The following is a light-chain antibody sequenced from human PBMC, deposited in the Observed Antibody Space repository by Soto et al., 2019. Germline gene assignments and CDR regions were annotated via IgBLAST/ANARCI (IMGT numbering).Light chain of an antibody. V-gene: IGKV3D-15*01. CDR2: GAS. CDR3: QQYNNWPWT. J-gene: IGKJ1*01. CDR1: QSVSSN. Sequence: EIVMTQSPVTLYVSPGERATLSCRASQSVSSNLAWYQQKPGQAPRLVIYGASSRATGIPARFSCSGSGTEFTLTISSLQSEDFVVYYCQQYNNWPWTFGQGTKVEIK.